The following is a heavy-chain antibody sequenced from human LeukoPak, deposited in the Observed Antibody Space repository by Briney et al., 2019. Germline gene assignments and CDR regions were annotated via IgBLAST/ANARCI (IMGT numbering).Heavy chain of an antibody. J-gene: IGHJ4*02. CDR1: GFTVSSNY. Sequence: GGSLRLSCVASGFTVSSNYMTWVRQAPGKGLEWVADINEDGSKIYSLDSVKGRFTISRDNAKNSLSLQLNTLRAEDTAVYYCARWSHVSGRWFLDNWGRGTLVSVSS. CDR2: INEDGSKI. V-gene: IGHV3-7*05. D-gene: IGHD3-10*01. CDR3: ARWSHVSGRWFLDN.